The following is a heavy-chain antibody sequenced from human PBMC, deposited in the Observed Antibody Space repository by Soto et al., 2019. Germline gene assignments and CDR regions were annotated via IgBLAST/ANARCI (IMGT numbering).Heavy chain of an antibody. CDR2: INHSGST. D-gene: IGHD3-10*01. CDR3: ARGPTLWFGEVPGYYYYYMDV. Sequence: PSETLSLTCAVYGGSFSGYYWSWIRQPPGKGLEWIGEINHSGSTNYNPSLKSRVTISVDTSKNQFSLKLSSVTAADTAVYYCARGPTLWFGEVPGYYYYYMDVWGKGTTVS. CDR1: GGSFSGYY. V-gene: IGHV4-34*01. J-gene: IGHJ6*03.